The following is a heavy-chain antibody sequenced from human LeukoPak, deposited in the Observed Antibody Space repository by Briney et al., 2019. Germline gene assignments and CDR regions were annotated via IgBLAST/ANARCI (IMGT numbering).Heavy chain of an antibody. CDR2: IYSGGST. CDR1: GFTVSSNY. CDR3: ARDLRSSGWYERYYYGMDD. Sequence: GGSLRLSCAASGFTVSSNYMSWVRQAPGKGLKWVSVIYSGGSTYYADSVKGRFTISRDNSKNTLYLQMNSLRAEDTAVYYCARDLRSSGWYERYYYGMDDWGQGTTVTVSS. V-gene: IGHV3-53*01. J-gene: IGHJ6*02. D-gene: IGHD6-19*01.